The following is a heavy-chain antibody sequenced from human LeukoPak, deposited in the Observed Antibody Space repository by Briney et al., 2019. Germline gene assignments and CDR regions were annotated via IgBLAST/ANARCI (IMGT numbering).Heavy chain of an antibody. CDR1: RFTFSSYS. CDR3: ARVGVVGATGAFDI. D-gene: IGHD1-26*01. CDR2: ISSSSSYI. J-gene: IGHJ3*02. Sequence: PGGSLRLSCAASRFTFSSYSMNWVRQAPGKGLEWVSSISSSSSYIYYTDSVKGRFTISRDNAKNSLYLQMNSLRAEDTAVYYCARVGVVGATGAFDIWGQGTMVTVSS. V-gene: IGHV3-21*01.